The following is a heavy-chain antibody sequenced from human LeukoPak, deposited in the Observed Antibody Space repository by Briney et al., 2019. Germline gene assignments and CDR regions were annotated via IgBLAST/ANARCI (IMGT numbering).Heavy chain of an antibody. V-gene: IGHV4-59*01. CDR1: GDSIGNYN. CDR2: IYYRGNT. CDR3: ARARTRGNNWYFDY. Sequence: SETLSLTCTVSGDSIGNYNWNWIRRPPGKGLEWLGYIYYRGNTNYNPSLKSRLTVSADTSKSQFSLRVSSVTAADTAVYYCARARTRGNNWYFDYWGQGTLVTVSS. J-gene: IGHJ4*02. D-gene: IGHD1-1*01.